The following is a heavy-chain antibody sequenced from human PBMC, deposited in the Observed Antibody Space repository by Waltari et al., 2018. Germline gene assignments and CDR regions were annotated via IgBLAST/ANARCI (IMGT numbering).Heavy chain of an antibody. CDR2: IIPTFGTT. CDR1: GGPFSSYG. V-gene: IGHV1-69*06. D-gene: IGHD3-22*01. J-gene: IGHJ6*02. Sequence: QVQVVQSGAEVKTPGSSVRVSCKASGGPFSSYGISGVRQAPGQGLEWMGGIIPTFGTTNYPQEFQGRVTITADKSTSTAYMELSSLRSADTAVYYCTGGYYESSGFSFSYTYNMDVWGQGTTVTVSS. CDR3: TGGYYESSGFSFSYTYNMDV.